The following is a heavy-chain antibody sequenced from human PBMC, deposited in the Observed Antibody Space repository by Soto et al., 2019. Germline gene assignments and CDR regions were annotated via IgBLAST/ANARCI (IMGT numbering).Heavy chain of an antibody. CDR1: GGSISSYY. J-gene: IGHJ4*02. D-gene: IGHD1-26*01. Sequence: QVQLQESGPGLVKPSETLSLTCTVSGGSISSYYWSWIRQPPGKGLEWIGYIYYSGSTNYNPSLKSRVTISVDTSKNQFSLKLSSVTAADTAVYYCARGGIVGAINYWGQGTLVTVSS. CDR3: ARGGIVGAINY. CDR2: IYYSGST. V-gene: IGHV4-59*12.